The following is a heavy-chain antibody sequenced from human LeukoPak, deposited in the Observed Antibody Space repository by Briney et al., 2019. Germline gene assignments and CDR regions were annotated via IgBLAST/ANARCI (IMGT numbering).Heavy chain of an antibody. J-gene: IGHJ2*01. CDR2: IHYTGIN. V-gene: IGHV4-59*08. CDR1: DGSISGYY. CDR3: ARHITNSGSAFDL. Sequence: SETLSLTCTVSDGSISGYYWGWIRQAPGRGLEWIAYIHYTGINNYNPSLKSRAAISVDTSTNQFSLKLTSVTAADTAMYYCARHITNSGSAFDLWGRGTLVTVSS. D-gene: IGHD3-10*01.